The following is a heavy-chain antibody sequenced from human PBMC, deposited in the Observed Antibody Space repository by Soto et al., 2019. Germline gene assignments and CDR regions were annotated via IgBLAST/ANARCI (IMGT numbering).Heavy chain of an antibody. Sequence: QLQLQESGPGLVKPSETLSLTCTVSGGSISSSSYYWGWIRQPPGKGLEWIGSIYYSGSTYYNPSLKSRVTISVDTSKNQFSLKLSSVTAADTAVYYCATANDYYGSGRLDYWGQGTLVTVSS. CDR2: IYYSGST. J-gene: IGHJ4*02. CDR1: GGSISSSSYY. V-gene: IGHV4-39*01. D-gene: IGHD3-10*01. CDR3: ATANDYYGSGRLDY.